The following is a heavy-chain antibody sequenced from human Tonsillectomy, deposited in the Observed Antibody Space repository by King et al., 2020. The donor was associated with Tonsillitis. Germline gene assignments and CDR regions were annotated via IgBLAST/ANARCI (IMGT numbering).Heavy chain of an antibody. CDR3: VRDAMRGGDFDY. CDR2: INEGGSGK. Sequence: VQLVESGGGLVQPGGSLRLSCAASGFTFSTYWMVWVRQAPGKGLEWVAKINEGGSGKYYVDYVLGRFTISRDNAKNSLYLQMNSLRAEDTAVYYCVRDAMRGGDFDYWGQGTLVAVSS. CDR1: GFTFSTYW. J-gene: IGHJ4*02. D-gene: IGHD3-16*01. V-gene: IGHV3-7*01.